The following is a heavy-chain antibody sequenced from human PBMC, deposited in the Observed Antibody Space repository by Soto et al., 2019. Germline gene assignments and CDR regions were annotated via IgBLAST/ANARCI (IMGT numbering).Heavy chain of an antibody. V-gene: IGHV1-3*05. CDR2: INAGNGNT. CDR1: GYTFTSYA. CDR3: TRDPSTYGMDV. J-gene: IGHJ6*02. Sequence: QVQLVQSGAEEKKPGASVKVSCKASGYTFTSYAMHWVRQAPGQRLEWMGWINAGNGNTKYSQKFQGRVTITRDTSASTAYMEQSCVRSEDMAVYYCTRDPSTYGMDVWGQGTTVTVSS.